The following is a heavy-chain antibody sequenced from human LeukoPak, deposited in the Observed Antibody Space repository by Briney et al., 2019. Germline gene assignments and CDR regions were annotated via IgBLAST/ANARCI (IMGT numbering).Heavy chain of an antibody. Sequence: SETLSLTCTVSGDSISSYYWSWIRQPPGKGLEWIGYIYYSGSTNYNPSLKSRVTISVDTSRNQFSLKLSSVTAADTAVYYCARLYYDSSRYPNWFVPWGQGTLVTVSS. J-gene: IGHJ5*02. CDR2: IYYSGST. D-gene: IGHD3-22*01. CDR3: ARLYYDSSRYPNWFVP. CDR1: GDSISSYY. V-gene: IGHV4-59*08.